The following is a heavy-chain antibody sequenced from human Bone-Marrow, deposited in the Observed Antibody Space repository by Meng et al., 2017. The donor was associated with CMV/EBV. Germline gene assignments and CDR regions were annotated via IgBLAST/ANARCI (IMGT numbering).Heavy chain of an antibody. CDR2: IYYSGNT. Sequence: SETLSLTCSVSGGSISSSDYYWGWIRQPPGKGLEWIGSIYYSGNTYYNPSLKSRVTISVDTSKNQFSLKLSSVTAADTAIYYCARGGSYWDWGQGKLVTVSS. D-gene: IGHD1-26*01. V-gene: IGHV4-39*07. CDR1: GGSISSSDYY. J-gene: IGHJ4*02. CDR3: ARGGSYWD.